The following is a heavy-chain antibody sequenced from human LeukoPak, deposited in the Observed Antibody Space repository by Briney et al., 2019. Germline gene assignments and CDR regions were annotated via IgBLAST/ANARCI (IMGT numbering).Heavy chain of an antibody. D-gene: IGHD3-16*01. CDR2: ILDSGYST. Sequence: GGSLRLSCAASGFTFSSYAMSWVRQAPGKRLEWVSGILDSGYSTYYANSVKGRFTISRDNSNNTLYLQMNSLRAEDTAVYYCAKLGGHPLHNYYVGVWGKGTTVAVSS. CDR1: GFTFSSYA. V-gene: IGHV3-23*01. CDR3: AKLGGHPLHNYYVGV. J-gene: IGHJ6*03.